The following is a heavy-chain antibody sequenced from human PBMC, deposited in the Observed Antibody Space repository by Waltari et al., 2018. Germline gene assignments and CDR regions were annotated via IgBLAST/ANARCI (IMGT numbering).Heavy chain of an antibody. D-gene: IGHD6-19*01. Sequence: EVQLVESGGGLVQPGGSLRLSCAASGFTFSRYWMSWVRQAPGKGLEWVANIKQDGSEKYYVDSVKGRFTISRDNAKNSLYLQMNSLRAEDTAVYYCAREGQWLVYDYWGQGTLVTVSS. CDR1: GFTFSRYW. J-gene: IGHJ4*02. CDR2: IKQDGSEK. V-gene: IGHV3-7*01. CDR3: AREGQWLVYDY.